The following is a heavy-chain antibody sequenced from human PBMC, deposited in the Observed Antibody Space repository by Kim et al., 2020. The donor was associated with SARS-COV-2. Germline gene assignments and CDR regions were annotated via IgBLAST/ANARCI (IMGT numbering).Heavy chain of an antibody. CDR2: INPSGGST. V-gene: IGHV1-46*01. Sequence: ASVKVSCKASGYTFTSYYMHWVRQAPGQGLEWMGIINPSGGSTSYAQKFQGRVTMTRDTSTSTVYMELSSLRSEDTAVYYCARAYDFWSGASGPGLDYGMDVWGQGTTVTVSS. D-gene: IGHD3-3*01. CDR1: GYTFTSYY. CDR3: ARAYDFWSGASGPGLDYGMDV. J-gene: IGHJ6*02.